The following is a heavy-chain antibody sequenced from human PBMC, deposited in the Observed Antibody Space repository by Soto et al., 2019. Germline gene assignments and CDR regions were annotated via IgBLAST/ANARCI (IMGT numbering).Heavy chain of an antibody. CDR1: VFPFGANA. D-gene: IGHD1-26*01. CDR2: LSNTGRRT. CDR3: ATEMGATQGPFDN. J-gene: IGHJ4*02. Sequence: GGSLRLSCVVSVFPFGANAMSWVRQAPGKGLEWVSGLSNTGRRTSYADSVKGRFNISRDNSENTVYLQMNSLRVEDTAVYYCATEMGATQGPFDNWGQGTLVTVSS. V-gene: IGHV3-23*01.